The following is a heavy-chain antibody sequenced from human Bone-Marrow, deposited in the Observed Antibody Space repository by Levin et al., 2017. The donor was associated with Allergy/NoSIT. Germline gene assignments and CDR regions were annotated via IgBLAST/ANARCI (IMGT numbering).Heavy chain of an antibody. CDR2: LTDSGGDT. J-gene: IGHJ4*02. Sequence: HSGGSLRLSCAASGFTFNNYAMNWVRQAPGKGLEWVATLTDSGGDTIYADSVKGRFTISRDNSKNTLSLQMNSLRAEDTAVYYCAKAVGGSDPSARMADYWGQGTLVTVSS. CDR3: AKAVGGSDPSARMADY. D-gene: IGHD6-19*01. CDR1: GFTFNNYA. V-gene: IGHV3-23*01.